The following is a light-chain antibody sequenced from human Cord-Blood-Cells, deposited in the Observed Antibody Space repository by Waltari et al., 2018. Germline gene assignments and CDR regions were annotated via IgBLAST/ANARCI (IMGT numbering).Light chain of an antibody. J-gene: IGKJ3*01. CDR2: WAS. V-gene: IGKV4-1*01. CDR3: QQYYSTPPT. Sequence: DIMMTQSPDSLAVSLGERGTINCKASQSVLYSSNNKNYLTWYQQKPGQPPKLLIYWASTRESGVPDRFSGSGSGTDFTLTISSLQAEDVAVYYCQQYYSTPPTFGPGTKVDIK. CDR1: QSVLYSSNNKNY.